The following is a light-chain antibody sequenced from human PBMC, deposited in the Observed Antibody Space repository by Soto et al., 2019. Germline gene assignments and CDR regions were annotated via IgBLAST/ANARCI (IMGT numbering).Light chain of an antibody. J-gene: IGLJ2*01. CDR3: RSYTTSSTPVV. CDR2: EVS. CDR1: SSDIGGYNY. V-gene: IGLV2-14*01. Sequence: QSALTQPASVSGSPGQSITISCTGTSSDIGGYNYVSWYQQHPGKAPKLMIYEVSNRPSGVSNRFSGSKSGNTASLIISGPQAEDEADYYCRSYTTSSTPVVFGGGTKLTVL.